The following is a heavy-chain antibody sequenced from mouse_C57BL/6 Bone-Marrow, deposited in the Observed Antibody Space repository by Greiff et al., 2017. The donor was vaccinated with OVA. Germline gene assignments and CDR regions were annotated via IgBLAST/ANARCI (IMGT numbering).Heavy chain of an antibody. Sequence: EVQLVKSGGDLVKPGGSLKLSCAASGFTFSSYGMSWVRQTPDKRLEWVATISSGGSYTYYPDSVKGRFTISRDNAKNTLYLQMSSLKSEDTAMYYCARSPKRWLLRVDYWGQGTTLTVSS. J-gene: IGHJ2*01. CDR2: ISSGGSYT. V-gene: IGHV5-6*01. D-gene: IGHD2-3*01. CDR3: ARSPKRWLLRVDY. CDR1: GFTFSSYG.